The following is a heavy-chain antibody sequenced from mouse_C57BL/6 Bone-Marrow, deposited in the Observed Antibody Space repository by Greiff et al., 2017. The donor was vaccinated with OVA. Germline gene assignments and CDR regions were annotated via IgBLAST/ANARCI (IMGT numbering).Heavy chain of an antibody. J-gene: IGHJ2*01. CDR1: GYSFTSYY. V-gene: IGHV1-66*01. CDR2: IYPGSGNT. D-gene: IGHD2-1*01. CDR3: ARVYGNYPYYFDY. Sequence: QVQLQQSGPELVKPGASVKISCKASGYSFTSYYIHWVKQRPGQGLEWIGWIYPGSGNTKYNEKFKGKATLTADTSSSTAYMQLSSLTSEDSAVYYCARVYGNYPYYFDYWGQGTTLTVSS.